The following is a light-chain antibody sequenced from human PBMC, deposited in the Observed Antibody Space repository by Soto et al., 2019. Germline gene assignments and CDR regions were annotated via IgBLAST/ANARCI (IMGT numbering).Light chain of an antibody. V-gene: IGKV3-15*01. CDR2: RTS. Sequence: EILLTQSPATLAVSPGERSTLCWRASQSISSNLAWYQQKPGQAPRLLMFRTSSRATGFPARFSGSGSGTEFNLTISSLQSEHFGVYYCQQYNNWPRATFGGGTKVDI. CDR1: QSISSN. CDR3: QQYNNWPRAT. J-gene: IGKJ4*01.